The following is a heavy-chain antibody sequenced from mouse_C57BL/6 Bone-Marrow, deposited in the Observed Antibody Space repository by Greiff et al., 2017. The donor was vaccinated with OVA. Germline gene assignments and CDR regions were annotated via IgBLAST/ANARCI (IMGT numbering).Heavy chain of an antibody. CDR3: ARRFPDY. CDR2: IDPSDSYT. CDR1: GYTFTSYW. Sequence: QVQLQQPGAELVKPGASVKLSCKASGYTFTSYWMQWVKQRPGQGLEWIGEIDPSDSYTNYNQKFKGKATLTVDTSSSTAYMQLSSLTSEDSAVCYCARRFPDYWGKGTTLTVSS. J-gene: IGHJ2*01. V-gene: IGHV1-50*01.